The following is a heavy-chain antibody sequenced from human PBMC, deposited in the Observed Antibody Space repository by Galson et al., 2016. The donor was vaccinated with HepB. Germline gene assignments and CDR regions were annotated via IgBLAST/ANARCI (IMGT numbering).Heavy chain of an antibody. Sequence: SLRLSCAASGFTFSSYGMHWVRQAPGKGLEWVAVIWYDGNNKYYADSVKGRFTISRDNSKKMLYLQMNSLRAEDTAIYYCAKDLLLSGAGREDYFDYWGQGTLVTVSS. CDR1: GFTFSSYG. CDR2: IWYDGNNK. D-gene: IGHD6-19*01. V-gene: IGHV3-33*06. J-gene: IGHJ4*02. CDR3: AKDLLLSGAGREDYFDY.